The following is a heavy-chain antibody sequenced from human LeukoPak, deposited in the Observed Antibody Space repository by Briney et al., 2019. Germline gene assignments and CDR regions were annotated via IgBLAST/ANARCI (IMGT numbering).Heavy chain of an antibody. D-gene: IGHD3-10*01. CDR2: INPNSGGT. CDR3: ARSMVRGVLGATVSY. CDR1: GYTFTGYY. Sequence: EASVKVSCKASGYTFTGYYMHWVRQAPGQGLEWMGWINPNSGGTNYAQKFQGRVTMTRDTSISTAYMELSRLRSDDTAVYCCARSMVRGVLGATVSYWGQGTLVTVSS. J-gene: IGHJ4*02. V-gene: IGHV1-2*02.